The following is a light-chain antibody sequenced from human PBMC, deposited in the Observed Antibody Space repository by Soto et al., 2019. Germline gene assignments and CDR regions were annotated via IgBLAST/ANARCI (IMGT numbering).Light chain of an antibody. Sequence: EIVMTQSPATLSVSPGERATLSCRASQSVNTNLAWYQHKPGQAPRLLIHGASTRATGIPARFSGSGSGTEFSLTISSLQSEDFAVYYCQQYYKWPPLTFGGGTKVDIK. CDR1: QSVNTN. CDR2: GAS. J-gene: IGKJ4*01. V-gene: IGKV3-15*01. CDR3: QQYYKWPPLT.